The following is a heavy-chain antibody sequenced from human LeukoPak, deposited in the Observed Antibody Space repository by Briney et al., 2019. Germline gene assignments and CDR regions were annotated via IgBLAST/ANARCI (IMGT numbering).Heavy chain of an antibody. Sequence: GGSLRLSCAASGFTFSSYVMHWVRQAPGKGLEWVSGISWNSGSIGYADSVKGRFTISRDNARNSLYLQMNILRAEDTALYYCAKDKGYIGEDAFDIWGQGTMVTVSS. CDR1: GFTFSSYV. D-gene: IGHD6-13*01. J-gene: IGHJ3*02. CDR3: AKDKGYIGEDAFDI. V-gene: IGHV3-9*01. CDR2: ISWNSGSI.